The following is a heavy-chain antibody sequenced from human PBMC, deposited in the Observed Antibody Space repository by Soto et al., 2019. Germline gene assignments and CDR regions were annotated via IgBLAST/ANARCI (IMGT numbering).Heavy chain of an antibody. D-gene: IGHD2-21*01. CDR2: IYDSGNT. CDR3: ASGLSGDKVDQ. V-gene: IGHV4-30-4*01. J-gene: IGHJ4*02. CDR1: GGSISDGAYY. Sequence: QVQLQESGPGLVKPSQTLSLTCTVSGGSISDGAYYWSWIRQPPGKGLEWIGHIYDSGNTYNNPSLKXLXTXSXNTSKNHFSLNLNSVTAADTAVYYCASGLSGDKVDQWGQGTLVTVSS.